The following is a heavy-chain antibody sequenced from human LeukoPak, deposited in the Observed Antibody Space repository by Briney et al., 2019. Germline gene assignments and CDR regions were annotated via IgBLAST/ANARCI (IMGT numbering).Heavy chain of an antibody. CDR1: GFTFSSYG. V-gene: IGHV3-23*01. D-gene: IGHD1-26*01. J-gene: IGHJ4*02. Sequence: GGSLRLSCAASGFTFSSYGMSWVRQAPGKGLEWVSANSGSGGSTYYADSVKGRFTISRDNSKNTLYLQMNSLRAEDTAVYYCAKDLRNSGSSFDYWGQGTLVTVSS. CDR3: AKDLRNSGSSFDY. CDR2: NSGSGGST.